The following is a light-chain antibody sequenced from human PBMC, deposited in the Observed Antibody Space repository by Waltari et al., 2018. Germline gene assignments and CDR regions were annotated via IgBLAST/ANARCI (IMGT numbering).Light chain of an antibody. CDR2: CGS. Sequence: EIVMTQSPVTMSVSPGEGVTLSCTASESVGTDVAWYRHKPGQPRRLLIYCGSTRATGVPARISGSGSGTDFSLTISSLESEDFAVYYCQQSRQWPRRTFGQGTKLE. V-gene: IGKV3D-15*01. J-gene: IGKJ2*01. CDR1: ESVGTD. CDR3: QQSRQWPRRT.